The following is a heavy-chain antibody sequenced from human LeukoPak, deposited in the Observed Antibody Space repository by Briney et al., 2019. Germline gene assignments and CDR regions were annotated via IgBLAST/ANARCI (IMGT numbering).Heavy chain of an antibody. CDR2: ISYSGST. Sequence: SETLSLTCTVSGYSISSSISYWGWIRQPPGQGLEWIGSISYSGSTFYNPSLESRLTISIDTSKSQFSLRLSSVTAADTAVYYCARHSRDPFENVDYCFDCWGQGTLVTVSS. D-gene: IGHD3-9*01. CDR3: ARHSRDPFENVDYCFDC. J-gene: IGHJ4*02. V-gene: IGHV4-39*01. CDR1: GYSISSSISY.